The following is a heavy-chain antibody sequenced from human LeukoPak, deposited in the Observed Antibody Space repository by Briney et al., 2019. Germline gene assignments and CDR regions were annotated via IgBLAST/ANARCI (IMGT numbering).Heavy chain of an antibody. Sequence: ASETLSLTCTVSGGSISSSSYYWGWIRQPPGKGLEWIGSIYYSGSTYYNPSLKSRVTISVDTSKNQFSLKLSSVTAADTAVYYCARQSSSWAYYYYYYMDVWGKGTTVTISS. CDR3: ARQSSSWAYYYYYYMDV. D-gene: IGHD6-13*01. V-gene: IGHV4-39*01. J-gene: IGHJ6*03. CDR2: IYYSGST. CDR1: GGSISSSSYY.